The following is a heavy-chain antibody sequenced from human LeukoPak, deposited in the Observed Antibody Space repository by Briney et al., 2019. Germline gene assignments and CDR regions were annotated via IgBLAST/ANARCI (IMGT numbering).Heavy chain of an antibody. D-gene: IGHD6-19*01. V-gene: IGHV4-59*01. CDR2: IYYSGST. J-gene: IGHJ3*02. Sequence: PSETLSLTWTVSGGSISSYYWSWIRQPPGKGLEWIGYIYYSGSTNYNPSLKSRVTISVDTSKNQFSLKLSSVTAADTAVYYCARGSIAVAVNDAFDIWGQGTMVTVSS. CDR3: ARGSIAVAVNDAFDI. CDR1: GGSISSYY.